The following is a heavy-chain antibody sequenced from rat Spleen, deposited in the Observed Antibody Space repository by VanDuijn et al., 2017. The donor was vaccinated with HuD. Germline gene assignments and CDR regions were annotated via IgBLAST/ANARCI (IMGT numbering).Heavy chain of an antibody. CDR2: ISYDGTAT. CDR3: AIIPTHVMDA. V-gene: IGHV5-25*01. CDR1: GLSFSNYD. J-gene: IGHJ4*01. D-gene: IGHD2-1*01. Sequence: EVQLVESGGGLVQPGRSMKLSCAASGLSFSNYDMAWVRQAPTKGLEWVASISYDGTATYYRDSVKGRFTLSRDNAKSTLYLQMGSLRSEDTATYYCAIIPTHVMDAWGQGASVTVSS.